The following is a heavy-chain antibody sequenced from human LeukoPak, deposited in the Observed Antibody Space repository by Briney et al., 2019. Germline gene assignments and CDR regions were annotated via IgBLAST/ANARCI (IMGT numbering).Heavy chain of an antibody. CDR1: RFTFSTYG. D-gene: IGHD6-13*01. CDR2: ISYDGSNK. J-gene: IGHJ4*02. V-gene: IGHV3-30*18. CDR3: AKGLAAAGTY. Sequence: RGSLRLSCAASRFTFSTYGMHWVRQAPGKGLEWVAVISYDGSNKYYADSVKGRFTISRDNSKNTLYLQMNSLRAEDTAVYYCAKGLAAAGTYWGQGTLVTVSS.